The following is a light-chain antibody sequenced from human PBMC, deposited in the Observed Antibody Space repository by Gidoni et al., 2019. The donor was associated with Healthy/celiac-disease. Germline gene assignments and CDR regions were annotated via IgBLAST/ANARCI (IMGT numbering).Light chain of an antibody. Sequence: DIQMTQSPSSLSASVGDRVTITCRASQSISSYLNWYQQKPGKAPKLLIYAASSLQRGVPSRFSCSGSGTDVTLTISSLQPEDFATYYCQQSYSTPGTFGQGTKVEIK. V-gene: IGKV1-39*01. CDR3: QQSYSTPGT. J-gene: IGKJ1*01. CDR2: AAS. CDR1: QSISSY.